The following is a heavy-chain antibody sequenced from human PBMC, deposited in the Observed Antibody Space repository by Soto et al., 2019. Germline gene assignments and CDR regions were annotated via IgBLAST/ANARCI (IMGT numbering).Heavy chain of an antibody. V-gene: IGHV5-51*01. J-gene: IGHJ4*02. D-gene: IGHD3-16*01. CDR2: IYPGDSDT. CDR1: GYTFTSDW. CDR3: ARRATYYHYFDY. Sequence: GESLKISCKGSGYTFTSDWIAWVRQMPGKGLDYMGIIYPGDSDTRYSPSFQGQFTISADKSTSTAYLQWSSLKASDTAMYYCARRATYYHYFDYWGQGTLVTVSS.